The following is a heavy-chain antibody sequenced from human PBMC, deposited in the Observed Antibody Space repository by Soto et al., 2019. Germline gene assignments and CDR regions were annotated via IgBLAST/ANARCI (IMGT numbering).Heavy chain of an antibody. V-gene: IGHV3-9*01. J-gene: IGHJ4*02. CDR3: VKDIHEQWLVSHFEY. CDR1: GFTFESYA. D-gene: IGHD6-19*01. Sequence: EVQLVESGGGSVQPGRSVRLSCVASGFTFESYAMHWVRQVPGKGLEWVSGISWNSGSIGYEDSVKGRFTISRDNAQKSLYLEMNSLRVEDTAFYYCVKDIHEQWLVSHFEYWGQRALVTVSS. CDR2: ISWNSGSI.